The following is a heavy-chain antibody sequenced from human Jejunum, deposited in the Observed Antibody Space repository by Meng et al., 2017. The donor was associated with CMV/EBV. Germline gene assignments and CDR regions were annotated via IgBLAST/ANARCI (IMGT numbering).Heavy chain of an antibody. V-gene: IGHV3-72*01. CDR1: GFTVSDHH. Sequence: VHLVESGGGFVQPEGSLRLSCAASGFTVSDHHMDWVRQAPVKGLEWVGRAGNKADTYTTYYAASVQGRFTISRDESQTSVYLQMNSLKTEDTAVYFCARHFDSSVSVWGQGILVTVSS. D-gene: IGHD5/OR15-5a*01. CDR2: AGNKADTYTT. J-gene: IGHJ4*02. CDR3: ARHFDSSVSV.